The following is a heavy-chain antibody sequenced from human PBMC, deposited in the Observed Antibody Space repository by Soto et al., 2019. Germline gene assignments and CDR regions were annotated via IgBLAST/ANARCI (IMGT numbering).Heavy chain of an antibody. J-gene: IGHJ4*02. V-gene: IGHV4-39*01. D-gene: IGHD2-21*02. Sequence: SETLSLTCIVSGESISSSSYYWGWIRQPPGKGLERIGSIYHSGRTYYNPSLKSRVSISIDTSKNQFSLKLSSVTAADTALYYCARQRTTVATQAYFDYWGQGALVIVSS. CDR3: ARQRTTVATQAYFDY. CDR1: GESISSSSYY. CDR2: IYHSGRT.